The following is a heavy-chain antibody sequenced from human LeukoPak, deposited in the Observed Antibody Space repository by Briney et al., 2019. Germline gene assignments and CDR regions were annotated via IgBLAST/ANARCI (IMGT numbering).Heavy chain of an antibody. D-gene: IGHD2-15*01. Sequence: GASVKVSCKASGYTFTSYGISWVRQAPGQGLEWMGWISAYNGDTNYAQKLQGRVTMTTDTSTSTAYMELRSLRSDDTAVYYCARDRVVVVAATYNCDYWGQGTLVTVSS. CDR2: ISAYNGDT. V-gene: IGHV1-18*01. CDR1: GYTFTSYG. CDR3: ARDRVVVVAATYNCDY. J-gene: IGHJ4*02.